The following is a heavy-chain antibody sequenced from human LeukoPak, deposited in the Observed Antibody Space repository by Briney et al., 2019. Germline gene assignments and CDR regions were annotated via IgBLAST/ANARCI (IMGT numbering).Heavy chain of an antibody. J-gene: IGHJ4*02. D-gene: IGHD6-13*01. CDR2: INPNSGGT. CDR1: GYTFTGYY. CDR3: ARSSIIAAAGPYYFDY. Sequence: ASVKISCKASGYTFTGYYMHWVRQAPGQGLEWMGWINPNSGGTNYAQKFQGRVTITADKSTSIADMELSSLRSEDTAVYYCARSSIIAAAGPYYFDYWGQGTLVTVSS. V-gene: IGHV1-2*02.